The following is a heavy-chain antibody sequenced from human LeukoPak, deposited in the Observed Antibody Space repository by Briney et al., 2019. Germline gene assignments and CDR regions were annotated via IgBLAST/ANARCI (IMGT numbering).Heavy chain of an antibody. Sequence: GGSLRLSCAASGFTFSRYGMHWVRQAPGKGLESVALISYDGSNKNYGDSVKGRFTISRDNSKNTLYLQMNSLRTEDTAVYSCAKVGRGIVAAAPFDFWGQGTLVTVSS. J-gene: IGHJ4*02. V-gene: IGHV3-30*18. D-gene: IGHD6-13*01. CDR1: GFTFSRYG. CDR3: AKVGRGIVAAAPFDF. CDR2: ISYDGSNK.